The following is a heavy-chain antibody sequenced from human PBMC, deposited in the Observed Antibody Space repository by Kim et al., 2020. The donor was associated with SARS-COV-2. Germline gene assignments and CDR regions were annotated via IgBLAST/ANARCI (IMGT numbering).Heavy chain of an antibody. CDR1: GFTFSNYA. CDR3: ATAVSQTYYYGMDV. J-gene: IGHJ6*02. Sequence: GGSLRLSCAASGFTFSNYAMNWVRQAPGKGLEWVAAITADPGSTYYVDSVKGRFTISRDNSKNTLSLQMSSLGAEDTAVYYCATAVSQTYYYGMDVWGQGTTVTVSS. CDR2: ITADPGST. V-gene: IGHV3-23*01.